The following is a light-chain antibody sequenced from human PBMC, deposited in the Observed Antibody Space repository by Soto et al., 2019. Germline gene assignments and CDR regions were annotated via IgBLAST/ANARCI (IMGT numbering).Light chain of an antibody. Sequence: EIVMTQSPATLSESPGERATLSCRASQSVSSNLAWYQQKPDQAPRLLIYGASTRATGIPARFSGSGSGTEFTLTISSLQSEDFAVYYCQQYNNWPPLTFGGGTKVEIK. CDR3: QQYNNWPPLT. CDR2: GAS. CDR1: QSVSSN. V-gene: IGKV3-15*01. J-gene: IGKJ4*01.